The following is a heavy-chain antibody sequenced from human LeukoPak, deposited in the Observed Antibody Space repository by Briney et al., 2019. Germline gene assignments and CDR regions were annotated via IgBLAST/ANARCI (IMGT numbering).Heavy chain of an antibody. CDR2: VNSDGSTT. V-gene: IGHV3-74*01. CDR3: ARGCYSGCRFGS. CDR1: VFPLSNNW. J-gene: IGHJ5*01. D-gene: IGHD5-12*01. Sequence: GGSLRLSCAPSVFPLSNNWMQWVRQAPGQGLVWVSRVNSDGSTTNYADSVKGRFTISRDNAENTLYMRMNSLRPEDTTVYYCARGCYSGCRFGSWGPVTLVTVSS.